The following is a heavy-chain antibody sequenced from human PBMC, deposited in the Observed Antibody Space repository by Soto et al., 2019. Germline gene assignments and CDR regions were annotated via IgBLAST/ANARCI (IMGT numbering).Heavy chain of an antibody. Sequence: VQLLESGGGLVQPGGSLRLSCAASGFTFGDYAMSWVRQAPGQGLEWVSHISGSVGSTFYADSVKGRFSISRDNSKNTLNLQMNSLRAEDTAVYYCAKAVGATTAFDHWGQGTLVTVSS. CDR1: GFTFGDYA. V-gene: IGHV3-23*01. D-gene: IGHD1-26*01. J-gene: IGHJ4*02. CDR2: ISGSVGST. CDR3: AKAVGATTAFDH.